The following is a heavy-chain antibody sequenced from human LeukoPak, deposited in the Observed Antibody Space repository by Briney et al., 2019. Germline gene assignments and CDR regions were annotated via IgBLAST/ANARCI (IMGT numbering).Heavy chain of an antibody. V-gene: IGHV4-39*01. Sequence: PSETLSLTCTVSGGSISSSDNYWGWIRQPPGKGLEWIGSIYYSGRTSYNPSLKSRVTISVDTSKNQFSLKLSSVTAADTAVYYCARRILAGICFDYWGQGTLVTVSS. CDR1: GGSISSSDNY. CDR2: IYYSGRT. CDR3: ARRILAGICFDY. J-gene: IGHJ4*02. D-gene: IGHD1-26*01.